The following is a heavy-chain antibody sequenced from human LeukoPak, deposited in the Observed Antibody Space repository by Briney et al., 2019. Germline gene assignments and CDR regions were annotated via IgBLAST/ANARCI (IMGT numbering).Heavy chain of an antibody. J-gene: IGHJ4*02. V-gene: IGHV3-74*03. Sequence: GGSLRLSCAASGFTFSSYWRHWVRQGPGKGLVWVSRLNRDGSYTEFADSVKGRFTISRDNAKNTLYLQVNSLRAEDTAVYYCAREGRTGGLDYWGQGTLVTVSS. CDR1: GFTFSSYW. CDR3: AREGRTGGLDY. D-gene: IGHD2-8*02. CDR2: LNRDGSYT.